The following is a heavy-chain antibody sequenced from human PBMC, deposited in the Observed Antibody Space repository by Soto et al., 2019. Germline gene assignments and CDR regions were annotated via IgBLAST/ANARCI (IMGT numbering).Heavy chain of an antibody. Sequence: ASVKVSCKASGYTFTSYGISWVRQAPGQGLEWMGWISAYNGNTNYAQKLQGRVTMTRDTSISTAYMELSRLRSDDTAVYYCARDQGYCSSTSCYDYFDYWGQGTLVTVSS. CDR2: ISAYNGNT. CDR3: ARDQGYCSSTSCYDYFDY. D-gene: IGHD2-2*01. V-gene: IGHV1-18*04. CDR1: GYTFTSYG. J-gene: IGHJ4*02.